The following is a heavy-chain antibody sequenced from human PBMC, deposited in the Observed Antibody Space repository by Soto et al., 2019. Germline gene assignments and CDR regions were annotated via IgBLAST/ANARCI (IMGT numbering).Heavy chain of an antibody. V-gene: IGHV4-61*01. D-gene: IGHD3-9*01. CDR3: ASAPYYDILTGYYTTPGY. Sequence: SETLSLTCTVSGGSVSSGSYYWIWVRQPPGKGLEWIVYIYYSGSTNYNPSLKSRVTISVDTSKNQFSLKLSSVTAADTAVYYCASAPYYDILTGYYTTPGYWGQGTLVTVSS. J-gene: IGHJ4*02. CDR2: IYYSGST. CDR1: GGSVSSGSYY.